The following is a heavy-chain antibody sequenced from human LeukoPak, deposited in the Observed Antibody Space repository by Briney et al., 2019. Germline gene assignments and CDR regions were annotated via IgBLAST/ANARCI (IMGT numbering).Heavy chain of an antibody. J-gene: IGHJ4*02. CDR3: AREYDSSSWDY. CDR1: GYTFSNFY. Sequence: ASVKVSCKASGYTFSNFYIHWVRQAPGQGLEWMGIIYPGGGGTSYAQNLEDRVTMTRDTSTSTVYMELSSLRSEDTAVYYCAREYDSSSWDYWGQGTLVTVSS. CDR2: IYPGGGGT. D-gene: IGHD6-13*01. V-gene: IGHV1-46*04.